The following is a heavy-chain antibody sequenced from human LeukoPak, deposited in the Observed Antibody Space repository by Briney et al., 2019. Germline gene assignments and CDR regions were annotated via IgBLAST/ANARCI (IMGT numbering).Heavy chain of an antibody. J-gene: IGHJ3*02. CDR3: AKMRARYYDSSGYLDAFDI. CDR2: ISWNSGSI. D-gene: IGHD3-22*01. Sequence: GGSLRLSCAASGFTFDDYAMHWVRQAPGKGLEWVSGISWNSGSIGYADSVKGRFTISRDNAKNSLYLQMNSLRAEDTALYYCAKMRARYYDSSGYLDAFDIWGQGTMVTVSS. CDR1: GFTFDDYA. V-gene: IGHV3-9*01.